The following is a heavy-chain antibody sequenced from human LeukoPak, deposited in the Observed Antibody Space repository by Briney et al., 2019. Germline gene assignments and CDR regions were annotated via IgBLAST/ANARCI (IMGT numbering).Heavy chain of an antibody. CDR3: ARDHRRFYYDSSGYYRFDY. CDR2: TIPIFGTA. J-gene: IGHJ4*02. Sequence: SVKVSCKASGGTFSSYAISWVRQAPGQGLEWMGGTIPIFGTANYAQKFQGRVTITADESTSTAYMELSSLRSEDTAVYYCARDHRRFYYDSSGYYRFDYWGQGTLVTVSS. CDR1: GGTFSSYA. D-gene: IGHD3-22*01. V-gene: IGHV1-69*13.